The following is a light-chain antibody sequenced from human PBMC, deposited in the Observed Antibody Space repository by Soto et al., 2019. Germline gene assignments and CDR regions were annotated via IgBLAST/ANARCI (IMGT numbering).Light chain of an antibody. J-gene: IGKJ4*01. CDR3: TKYTHAPT. CDR2: AAS. V-gene: IGKV1-27*01. Sequence: DIQMTQSPSSLSASVGDRVTITCRASQGISNYLAWYQQKPGKVPELLIYAASTLQSGVPSRFSGSGAGTAFTLTISSLQPDDVEKYSYTKYTHAPTFGGGTKVEIK. CDR1: QGISNY.